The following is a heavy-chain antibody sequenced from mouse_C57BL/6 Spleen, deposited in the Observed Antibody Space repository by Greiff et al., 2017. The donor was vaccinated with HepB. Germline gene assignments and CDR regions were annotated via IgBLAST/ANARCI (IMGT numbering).Heavy chain of an antibody. V-gene: IGHV2-2*01. Sequence: VKLVESGPGLVQPSQSLSITCTVSGFSLTSYGVHWVRQSPGKGLEWLGVIWSGGSTDYTAAFISRLSISKDNSTSQVFLKMNSLQADDTAIYYCAREVGYVDVWGTGTTVTVSS. CDR3: AREVGYVDV. CDR2: IWSGGST. CDR1: GFSLTSYG. J-gene: IGHJ1*03. D-gene: IGHD1-1*02.